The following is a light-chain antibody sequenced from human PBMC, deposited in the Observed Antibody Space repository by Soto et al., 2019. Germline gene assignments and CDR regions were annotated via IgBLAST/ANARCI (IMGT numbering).Light chain of an antibody. Sequence: EIVLTQSPGTLSLSPGERATLSCRASQSVSSSYLARYRQKPGQAPRLLIYGASSRATGVPDRFSGSGSGTDFTLTISRLEPEDFAVYYCQQYGGSPLTFGQGTRLEIK. CDR1: QSVSSSY. J-gene: IGKJ5*01. V-gene: IGKV3-20*01. CDR3: QQYGGSPLT. CDR2: GAS.